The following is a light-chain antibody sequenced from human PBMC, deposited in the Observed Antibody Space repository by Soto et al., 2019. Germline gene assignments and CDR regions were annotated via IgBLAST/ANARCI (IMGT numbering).Light chain of an antibody. CDR2: DVS. CDR1: SSDVGGYNY. Sequence: QSVLTQPASVSGSPGQSITISCTGTSSDVGGYNYVSWYQQHPGKAPKLMIYDVSNRPSGVSYRFSGSKSGNTASLTISGLQAEDEADYYCSSYTSSSLHVFGNGTKVTVL. CDR3: SSYTSSSLHV. J-gene: IGLJ1*01. V-gene: IGLV2-14*03.